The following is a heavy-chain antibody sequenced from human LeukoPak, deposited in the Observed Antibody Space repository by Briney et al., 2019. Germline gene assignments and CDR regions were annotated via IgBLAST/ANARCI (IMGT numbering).Heavy chain of an antibody. Sequence: SETLSLTCTVSGGSIDSVVYYWTWIRQSAGKGLELIGRIYSTGSTNYTPSLKGRVTISQDTSKNQFSLKLSSVTAADTAVYYCARNSGWYTSPPDYWGQGTLVTVSS. D-gene: IGHD6-19*01. CDR1: GGSIDSVVYY. V-gene: IGHV4-61*02. J-gene: IGHJ4*02. CDR2: IYSTGST. CDR3: ARNSGWYTSPPDY.